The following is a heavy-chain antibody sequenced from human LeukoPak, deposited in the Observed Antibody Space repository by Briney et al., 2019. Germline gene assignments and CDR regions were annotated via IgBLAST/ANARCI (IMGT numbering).Heavy chain of an antibody. D-gene: IGHD6-19*01. CDR2: ISSDGATK. Sequence: PGGSLRLSCVGSGFTFSNEAMTWVREAPGKGLEWVSYISSDGATKHYADSVRGRFTISRDNAKTSLYLQMNSLRVEDTAVYYCAREGSGWGANRVWFRWFDPWGQGARVTVSS. CDR1: GFTFSNEA. V-gene: IGHV3-48*04. CDR3: AREGSGWGANRVWFRWFDP. J-gene: IGHJ5*02.